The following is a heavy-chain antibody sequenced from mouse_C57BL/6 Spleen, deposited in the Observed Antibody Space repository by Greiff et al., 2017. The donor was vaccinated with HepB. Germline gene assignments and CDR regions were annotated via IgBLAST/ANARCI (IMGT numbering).Heavy chain of an antibody. CDR1: GFTFSSYT. Sequence: EVMLVESGGGLVKPGGSLKLSCAASGFTFSSYTMSWVRQTPEKRLEWVATISGGGGNTYYPDSVKGRFTLSRDNAKNTLYLQMSSLRSEDTALYYCARRRSLYGSGFYYYAMDYWGQGTSVTVSS. V-gene: IGHV5-9*01. D-gene: IGHD1-1*01. CDR3: ARRRSLYGSGFYYYAMDY. CDR2: ISGGGGNT. J-gene: IGHJ4*01.